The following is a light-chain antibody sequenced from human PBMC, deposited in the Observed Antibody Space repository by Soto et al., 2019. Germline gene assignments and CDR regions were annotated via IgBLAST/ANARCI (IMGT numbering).Light chain of an antibody. V-gene: IGKV3-20*01. CDR1: QSVSSSY. J-gene: IGKJ4*01. CDR2: GAS. CDR3: QQYGSSPLT. Sequence: DIVLTQSPGTLSLSPGERATLSCRASQSVSSSYLAGYQQKPAQAPRLLIYGASIRATGIPDRFSGSGSGTDFTLTTIRLEPEDFAVYYCQQYGSSPLTFGGGTKVEIK.